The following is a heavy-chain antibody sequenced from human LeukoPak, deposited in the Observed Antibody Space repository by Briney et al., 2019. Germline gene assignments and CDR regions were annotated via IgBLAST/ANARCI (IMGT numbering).Heavy chain of an antibody. CDR1: GGSISSYY. V-gene: IGHV4-59*01. Sequence: ASETLSLTCTVSGGSISSYYGSWIRQPPGKGLEWIGYIYYSGSTNYNPSLKRRDTISVDTSKTQFSLNLSSVTAADTAVYYCARERGASSGSFDYWGQGTLVTVSS. J-gene: IGHJ4*02. CDR2: IYYSGST. CDR3: ARERGASSGSFDY. D-gene: IGHD3-22*01.